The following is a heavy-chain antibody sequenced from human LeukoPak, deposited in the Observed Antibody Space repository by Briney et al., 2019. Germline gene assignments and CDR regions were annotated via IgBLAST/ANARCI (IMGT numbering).Heavy chain of an antibody. V-gene: IGHV3-7*01. D-gene: IGHD2-2*02. CDR2: IKQDGSEK. CDR1: GFTFRTYW. Sequence: GGSLRLSCAASGFTFRTYWMRWVRQAPGKGLEWVANIKQDGSEKYHVDSVKGRFTISRDNAKNSLYLQMNSLRAEDTAVYYCARHSEYCSSTSSYTPDHTGYMDVWGKGTTVTVSS. J-gene: IGHJ6*03. CDR3: ARHSEYCSSTSSYTPDHTGYMDV.